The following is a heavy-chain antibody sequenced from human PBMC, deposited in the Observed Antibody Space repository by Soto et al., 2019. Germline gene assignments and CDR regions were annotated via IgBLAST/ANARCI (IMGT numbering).Heavy chain of an antibody. V-gene: IGHV1-3*01. CDR3: ARDPGYSYADY. CDR1: GYTFTSYA. D-gene: IGHD5-18*01. J-gene: IGHJ4*02. CDR2: INAGNGNT. Sequence: ASVKVSCKASGYTFTSYAMHWVRQAPGQRLEWMGWINAGNGNTKYSQKFQGRVTITRDTSASTAYMELSSLRSEDTAVYYCARDPGYSYADYWGQGTLVIVSS.